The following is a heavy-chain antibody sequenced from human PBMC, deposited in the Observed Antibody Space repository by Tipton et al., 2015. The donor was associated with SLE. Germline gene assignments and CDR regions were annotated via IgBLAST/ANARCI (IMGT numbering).Heavy chain of an antibody. D-gene: IGHD6-19*01. CDR3: ARRTVGYFDL. CDR1: GGSFSGYF. V-gene: IGHV4-34*01. CDR2: INHSGST. J-gene: IGHJ2*01. Sequence: LRLSCAVYGGSFSGYFWSWIRQPPGKGLEWIGEINHSGSTNYNPSLKSRVTISVDTSKNQFSRKLSSVTAADTAVYYCARRTVGYFDLWGRGTLVTVSS.